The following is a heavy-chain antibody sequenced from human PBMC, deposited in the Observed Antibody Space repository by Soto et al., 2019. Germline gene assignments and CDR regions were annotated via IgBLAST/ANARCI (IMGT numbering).Heavy chain of an antibody. CDR1: GFTFGSDC. CDR3: AKVHKSYIVVVVAATATVDY. J-gene: IGHJ4*02. D-gene: IGHD2-15*01. V-gene: IGHV3-74*01. CDR2: INTDGSSK. Sequence: GGSVRHSCVGSGFTFGSDCMHWVRKAPGKGLVWVSPINTDGSSKTYADSVKGRFTISRDNSKNTLYLQKNSLRAEDTAVYYCAKVHKSYIVVVVAATATVDYWGQGALVTVSS.